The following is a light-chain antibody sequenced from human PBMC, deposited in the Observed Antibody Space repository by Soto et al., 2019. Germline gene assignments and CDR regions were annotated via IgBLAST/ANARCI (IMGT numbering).Light chain of an antibody. Sequence: MWLTKSPKSVALAPGVNAGRSRRASQSVSSYLAWYQQKPGQAPRLLIYGASARATGIPARFSGSGSGTEITLTISSRQSEDCAVYYCQQYNKWPPLTFGGGTKVDIK. V-gene: IGKV3-15*01. CDR3: QQYNKWPPLT. CDR2: GAS. J-gene: IGKJ4*01. CDR1: QSVSSY.